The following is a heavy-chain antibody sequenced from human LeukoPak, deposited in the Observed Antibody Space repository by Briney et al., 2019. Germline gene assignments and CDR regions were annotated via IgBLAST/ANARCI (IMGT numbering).Heavy chain of an antibody. J-gene: IGHJ4*02. CDR3: ARGPYFDSSGYYY. V-gene: IGHV1-2*02. CDR1: GYTFTDYY. D-gene: IGHD3-22*01. CDR2: INPNSGGT. Sequence: ASVKVSCKASGYTFTDYYIHWVRQAPGQGLEWMGWINPNSGGTNYAQRFQGRVTMTRDTSISTAYMELTRLRSDDTAVYYCARGPYFDSSGYYYWGQGTLVTVSS.